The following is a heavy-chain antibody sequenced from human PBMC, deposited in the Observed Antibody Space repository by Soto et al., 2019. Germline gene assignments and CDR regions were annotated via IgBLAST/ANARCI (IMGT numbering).Heavy chain of an antibody. CDR1: GGTFSSYT. CDR2: IIPILGIA. V-gene: IGHV1-69*02. J-gene: IGHJ3*02. D-gene: IGHD3-3*01. Sequence: QVQLVQSGAEVKKPGSSVKVSCKASGGTFSSYTISWVRQAPGQGLEWMGRIIPILGIANYAQKFQGRVPITADKSTSTAYMELSSLRSEDTAVYYCARGEGDYDFWSGYITYDAFDIWGQGTMVTASS. CDR3: ARGEGDYDFWSGYITYDAFDI.